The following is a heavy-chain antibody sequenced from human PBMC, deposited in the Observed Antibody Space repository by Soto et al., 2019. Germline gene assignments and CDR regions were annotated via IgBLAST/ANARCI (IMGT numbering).Heavy chain of an antibody. D-gene: IGHD6-19*01. CDR2: IWYDGSNK. V-gene: IGHV3-33*01. CDR1: GFTFSSYG. CDR3: ARASRLARLGWFDP. Sequence: LRLSCAASGFTFSSYGMHWVRQAPGKGLEWVAVIWYDGSNKYYADSVKGRFTISRDNSKNTLYLQMNSLRAEDTAVYYCARASRLARLGWFDPWGQGTLVTVSS. J-gene: IGHJ5*02.